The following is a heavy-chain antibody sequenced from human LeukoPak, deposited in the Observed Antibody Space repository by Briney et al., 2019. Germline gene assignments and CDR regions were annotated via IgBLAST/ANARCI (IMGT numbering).Heavy chain of an antibody. D-gene: IGHD2-15*01. J-gene: IGHJ4*02. CDR2: IYESGTT. V-gene: IGHV4-34*01. Sequence: SETLSLTCAVYGDSLNSYYWSWVRQPPGEGLEWIGEIYESGTTEYNPSLKSRVTISMVPSKQQFSLSLSSVTAADTAVYYCARGAWATRLGSWGLGTPVIVSS. CDR3: ARGAWATRLGS. CDR1: GDSLNSYY.